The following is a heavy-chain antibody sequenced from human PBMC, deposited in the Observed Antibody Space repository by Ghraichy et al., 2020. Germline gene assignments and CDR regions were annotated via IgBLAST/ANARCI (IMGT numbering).Heavy chain of an antibody. CDR3: ASFEGGDSFWEPIYYYGMDV. V-gene: IGHV4-39*01. CDR1: GGSISSSSYY. J-gene: IGHJ6*02. Sequence: SETLSLTCTVSGGSISSSSYYWGWIRQPPGKGLEWIGSIYYSGSTYYNPSLKSRVTISVDTSKNQFSLKLSSVTAADTAVYYCASFEGGDSFWEPIYYYGMDVWGQGTTVTVSS. D-gene: IGHD1-26*01. CDR2: IYYSGST.